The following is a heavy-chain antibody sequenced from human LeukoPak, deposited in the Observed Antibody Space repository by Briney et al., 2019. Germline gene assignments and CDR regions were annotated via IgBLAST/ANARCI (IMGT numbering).Heavy chain of an antibody. Sequence: ASVKFSCKASGYTFTSYNINWVRQATGQGIEWMGWMNPNSGNTGYAQKFQGRVTMTRNTSISTAYMELSSLRSEDTAVYYCARVGWLRAIGYWGQGTLVPVSS. J-gene: IGHJ4*02. V-gene: IGHV1-8*01. CDR1: GYTFTSYN. CDR2: MNPNSGNT. CDR3: ARVGWLRAIGY. D-gene: IGHD5-12*01.